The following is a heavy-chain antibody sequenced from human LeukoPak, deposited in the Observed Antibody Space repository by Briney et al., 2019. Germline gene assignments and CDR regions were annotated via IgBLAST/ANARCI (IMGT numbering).Heavy chain of an antibody. D-gene: IGHD3-22*01. CDR1: GFTFSSYW. CDR3: ARDALDGYDSSGYYWVYFDY. CDR2: IKQDGSEK. V-gene: IGHV3-7*01. J-gene: IGHJ4*02. Sequence: PGGSLRLSCAASGFTFSSYWVSWVRQAPGKGLEWVANIKQDGSEKYYVDSVKGRFTISRDNAKNSLYLQMNSLRAEDTAVYYCARDALDGYDSSGYYWVYFDYWGQGTLVTVSS.